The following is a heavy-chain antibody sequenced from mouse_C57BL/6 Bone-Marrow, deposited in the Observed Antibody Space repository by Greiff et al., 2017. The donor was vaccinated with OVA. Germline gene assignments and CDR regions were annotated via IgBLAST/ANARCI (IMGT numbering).Heavy chain of an antibody. Sequence: QVQLQQPGAELVKPGASVKMSCKASGYTFTSYWITWVKQRPGQGLEWIGDIYPGSGSTNYNEKFKSKATLTVDTSSSTAYMQLSSLTSGDSAVYYCARSTMVTTGRNYFDYWGQGTTLTVSS. CDR1: GYTFTSYW. CDR2: IYPGSGST. J-gene: IGHJ2*01. CDR3: ARSTMVTTGRNYFDY. D-gene: IGHD2-2*01. V-gene: IGHV1-55*01.